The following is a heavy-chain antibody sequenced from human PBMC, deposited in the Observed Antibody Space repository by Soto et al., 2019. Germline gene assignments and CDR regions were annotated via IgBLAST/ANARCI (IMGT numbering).Heavy chain of an antibody. Sequence: QVQLVESGGGLVPPGGSLRLSCAGSGFTFGDSYMSWIRQAPGKGLEWLSYISPGSRYPAYADSVKGRFTISRDNANRSLYLQMMSLTAEDTAIYYWVRGGGRGLFDPWGQGTMVTVSS. CDR3: VRGGGRGLFDP. J-gene: IGHJ5*02. D-gene: IGHD2-15*01. V-gene: IGHV3-11*05. CDR1: GFTFGDSY. CDR2: ISPGSRYP.